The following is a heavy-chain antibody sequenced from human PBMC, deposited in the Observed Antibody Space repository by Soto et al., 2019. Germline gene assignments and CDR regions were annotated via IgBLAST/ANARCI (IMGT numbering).Heavy chain of an antibody. CDR1: GFTFSSYA. CDR2: ISYDGSNK. D-gene: IGHD3-3*01. Sequence: PGGSLRRSCAASGFTFSSYAMHWVRQAPGKGLEWVAVISYDGSNKYCADSVKGRFTISRDNSKNTLYLQMNSLRAEDTAVYYCARDSDFWGGYYNYYYYGMDVWGQGTTVTVSS. CDR3: ARDSDFWGGYYNYYYYGMDV. V-gene: IGHV3-30-3*01. J-gene: IGHJ6*02.